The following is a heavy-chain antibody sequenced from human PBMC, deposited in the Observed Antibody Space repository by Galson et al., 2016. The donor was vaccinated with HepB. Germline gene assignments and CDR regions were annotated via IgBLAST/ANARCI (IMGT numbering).Heavy chain of an antibody. V-gene: IGHV1-69*13. CDR1: GGIFSTYG. D-gene: IGHD1-26*01. CDR3: ARDPGGSSTRFDS. CDR2: IIPIFATA. Sequence: SVKVSCKASGGIFSTYGFSWVRQAPGQGLEWMGGIIPIFATAEYAQRFQGRVTITADESTSTAYMELSSLGPEDTAVYYCARDPGGSSTRFDSWGQGTLVTVSS. J-gene: IGHJ4*02.